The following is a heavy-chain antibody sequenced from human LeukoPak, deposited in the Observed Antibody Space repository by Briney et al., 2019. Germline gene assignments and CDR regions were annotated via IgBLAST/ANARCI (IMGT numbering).Heavy chain of an antibody. CDR3: ARQKILDDNYDSSGYYVDQ. V-gene: IGHV4-39*01. J-gene: IGHJ4*02. D-gene: IGHD3-22*01. Sequence: SETLSLTCSVSNASIISSSYYWGWIRQPPGKGLEWIGSIYYRGRTYYNPSLKIRVTISADTSKNQFSLNLDSVTASDTAVYYCARQKILDDNYDSSGYYVDQWGQGSLVTVSS. CDR2: IYYRGRT. CDR1: NASIISSSYY.